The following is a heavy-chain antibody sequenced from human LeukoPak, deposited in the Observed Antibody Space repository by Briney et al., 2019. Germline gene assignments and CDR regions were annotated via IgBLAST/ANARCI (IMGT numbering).Heavy chain of an antibody. V-gene: IGHV3-48*03. CDR2: ISASGSTI. Sequence: GGSLRLSWAAAGLSVSSKDTDWVRQAPGKGLEWVAYISASGSTIDYADSVKGRFTISRDNGRSSVFLQMSSLRVEDTALYYCVPSASLLLRSLSTGFLLVGGQSTLVTVSS. CDR3: VPSASLLLRSLSTGFLLV. D-gene: IGHD1-1*01. CDR1: GLSVSSKD. J-gene: IGHJ1*01.